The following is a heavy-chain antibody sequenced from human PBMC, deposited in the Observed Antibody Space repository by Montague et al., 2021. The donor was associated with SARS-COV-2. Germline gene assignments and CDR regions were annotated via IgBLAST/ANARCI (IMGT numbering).Heavy chain of an antibody. CDR1: VFIFSSYG. CDR2: IWYDGSNE. Sequence: SLRLSCAASVFIFSSYGMHLVRQAPGKGLEWVAHIWYDGSNENYXXSLRGRFTTSRDNFKNTLYLQMNSLRAEDTAIYYCARGSVGGYYFDYWGQGTLVTVSS. D-gene: IGHD1-26*01. J-gene: IGHJ4*02. V-gene: IGHV3-33*01. CDR3: ARGSVGGYYFDY.